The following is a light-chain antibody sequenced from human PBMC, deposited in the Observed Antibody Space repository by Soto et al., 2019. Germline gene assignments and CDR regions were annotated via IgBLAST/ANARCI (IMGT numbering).Light chain of an antibody. J-gene: IGLJ1*01. CDR2: EVS. CDR1: SSDVGGYNY. V-gene: IGLV2-14*01. CDR3: TSFTSSTTYV. Sequence: QSVLTQPASVSGSPGQSITISCTGTSSDVGGYNYVCWYQHHPGKAPKPIISEVSNRPSGVSDRFSGSKSGNTASLTISGLQPEDEADYYCTSFTSSTTYVFGTGTKVTVL.